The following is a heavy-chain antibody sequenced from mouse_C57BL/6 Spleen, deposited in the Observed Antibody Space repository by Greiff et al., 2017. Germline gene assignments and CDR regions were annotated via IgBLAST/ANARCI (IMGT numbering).Heavy chain of an antibody. V-gene: IGHV1-55*01. CDR3: AREGYGNYVGYFDY. CDR1: GYTFTSYW. D-gene: IGHD2-10*02. J-gene: IGHJ2*01. Sequence: VQLQQSGAELVKPGASVKMSCKASGYTFTSYWITWVKQRPGQGLEWIGDIYPGSGSTNYNEKFKSKATLTVDTSSSTAYMQLSSLTSEDSAVYYCAREGYGNYVGYFDYWGQGTTLTVSS. CDR2: IYPGSGST.